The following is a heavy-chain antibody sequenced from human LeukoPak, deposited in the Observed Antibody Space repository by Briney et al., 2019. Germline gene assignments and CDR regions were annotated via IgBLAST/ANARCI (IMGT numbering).Heavy chain of an antibody. J-gene: IGHJ6*03. Sequence: SETLSPSCSGSNYSISNSLYWGWLRQPPGKGLEWIGSIYRSGSTFYNPSLKSRVTISLDTSKNQFSLKLSSVTAADTAVYFCARGTCCDYIAVWGTGTTGTVSS. V-gene: IGHV4-38-2*02. CDR2: IYRSGST. CDR3: ARGTCCDYIAV. CDR1: NYSISNSLY. D-gene: IGHD2-2*01.